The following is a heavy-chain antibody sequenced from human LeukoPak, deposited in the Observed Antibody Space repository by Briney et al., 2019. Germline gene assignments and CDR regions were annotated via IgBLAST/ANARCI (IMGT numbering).Heavy chain of an antibody. Sequence: GGSLRLSCAASGFTFSSYWMSLVRQASGKGLEWVANIKQDGSEKCYVDSVKGRFTISRDNAKNSLYPQMNSLRAEDTAVYYCARESDSSGYYLDYWGQGTLVTVSS. CDR3: ARESDSSGYYLDY. CDR2: IKQDGSEK. J-gene: IGHJ4*02. CDR1: GFTFSSYW. D-gene: IGHD3-22*01. V-gene: IGHV3-7*01.